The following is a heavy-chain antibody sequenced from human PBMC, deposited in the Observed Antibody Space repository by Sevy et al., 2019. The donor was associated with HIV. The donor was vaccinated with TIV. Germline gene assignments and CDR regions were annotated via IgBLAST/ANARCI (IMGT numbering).Heavy chain of an antibody. V-gene: IGHV1-24*01. D-gene: IGHD6-19*01. J-gene: IGHJ6*02. CDR2: FDPEDGET. CDR3: ATESHTPPYRAGIYYGMDV. Sequence: ASVKVSCKVSGYTLTELSMHWVRQAPGKGLEWMGGFDPEDGETIYAQKFQGRVTMTEDTSTDTAYMELGSLRSEDTAVYYCATESHTPPYRAGIYYGMDVWGQGTTVTVSS. CDR1: GYTLTELS.